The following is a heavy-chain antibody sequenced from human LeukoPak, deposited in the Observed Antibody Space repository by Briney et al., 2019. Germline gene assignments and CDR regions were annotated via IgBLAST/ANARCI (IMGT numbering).Heavy chain of an antibody. D-gene: IGHD1-14*01. CDR3: ARGSEHLDNWFDP. CDR2: ISGSSSLI. CDR1: GFIFSNYG. V-gene: IGHV3-48*02. Sequence: PGGPLTLSCVASGFIFSNYGMNWVRQAPGRGREWILYISGSSSLIHQADSVKGRFTISRDNAKNLVSLQSTNLRDEDSAVLYCARGSEHLDNWFDPWGQGPRVTVSS. J-gene: IGHJ5*02.